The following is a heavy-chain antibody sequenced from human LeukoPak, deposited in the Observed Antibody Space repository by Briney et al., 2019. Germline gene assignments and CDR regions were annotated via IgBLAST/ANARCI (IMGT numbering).Heavy chain of an antibody. Sequence: SETLSLTCAVYGGSFSGYYWSWIRQPPGKGLEWIGEINHSGSTNYNPSLKSRVTISVDTSKNQFSLKLSSVTAADTAVYYCARSGSDSSGYYYLDYYYYMDVWGKGTTVTISS. V-gene: IGHV4-34*01. CDR1: GGSFSGYY. D-gene: IGHD3-22*01. J-gene: IGHJ6*03. CDR2: INHSGST. CDR3: ARSGSDSSGYYYLDYYYYMDV.